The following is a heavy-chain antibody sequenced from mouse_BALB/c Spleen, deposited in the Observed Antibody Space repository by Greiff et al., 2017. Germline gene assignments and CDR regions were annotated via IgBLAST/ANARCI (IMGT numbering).Heavy chain of an antibody. J-gene: IGHJ3*01. CDR1: GYSITSDYA. Sequence: EVKLQESGPGLVKPSQSLSLTCTVTGYSITSDYAWNWIRQFPGNKLAWMGYITYSGSTSYNPSLKSRISITRDTSKNQSFLQLNSVTTEDTATYYCARERDDGYYPFAYWGQGTLVTVSA. CDR2: ITYSGST. D-gene: IGHD2-3*01. CDR3: ARERDDGYYPFAY. V-gene: IGHV3-2*02.